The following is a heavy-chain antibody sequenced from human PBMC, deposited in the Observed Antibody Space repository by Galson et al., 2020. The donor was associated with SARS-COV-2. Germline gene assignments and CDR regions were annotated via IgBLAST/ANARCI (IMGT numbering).Heavy chain of an antibody. Sequence: GESLKISCEASGFTFSNYNMNWVRQAPGKGLEWVSSISAVGTNIFYADSVKGRFFISRDNARNSLFLQMSSLRAEDTAVYYCARNEDMGTAFDVWGQGEMVTVSS. CDR2: ISAVGTNI. CDR3: ARNEDMGTAFDV. D-gene: IGHD2-15*01. CDR1: GFTFSNYN. J-gene: IGHJ3*01. V-gene: IGHV3-21*01.